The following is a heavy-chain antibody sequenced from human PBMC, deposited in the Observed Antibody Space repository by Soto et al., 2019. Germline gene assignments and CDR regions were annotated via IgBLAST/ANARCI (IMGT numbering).Heavy chain of an antibody. J-gene: IGHJ4*02. Sequence: EVQLVESGGGLVKPGGSLRLSCAASGFTFSSYNMNWVRQPPGKGPEWVSSITSSSTYIFYADSVKGRFTISRDNAKNSLYLQMNSLRADDTAVYYCARYSGTYRDYWGQGTLVTVSS. CDR1: GFTFSSYN. CDR3: ARYSGTYRDY. CDR2: ITSSSTYI. V-gene: IGHV3-21*01. D-gene: IGHD1-26*01.